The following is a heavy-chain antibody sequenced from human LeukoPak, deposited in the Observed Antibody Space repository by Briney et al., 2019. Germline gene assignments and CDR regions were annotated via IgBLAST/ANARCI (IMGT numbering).Heavy chain of an antibody. CDR3: QAEASTVAGMVY. J-gene: IGHJ4*02. D-gene: IGHD6-19*01. V-gene: IGHV3-7*03. CDR2: IKQDGSEK. Sequence: PGGSLRLSCAASGFTFSTYWMSWVRQAPGEGLEWVANIKQDGSEKYYVDSVKGRFTISRDNAKNSLYLQMNSLRAEDTAVYYCQAEASTVAGMVYWGQGTLVTVSS. CDR1: GFTFSTYW.